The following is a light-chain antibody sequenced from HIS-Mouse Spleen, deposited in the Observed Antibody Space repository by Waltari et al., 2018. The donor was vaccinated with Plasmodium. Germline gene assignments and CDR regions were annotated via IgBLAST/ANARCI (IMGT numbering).Light chain of an antibody. Sequence: AIQMTQSPSSLSASVGDRVTITCRASQGIRNDLGWYQQQPGRAPKLLISAASSLQSGVPSRFSGSGSGTDFTLTISSLQPEDCATYYGLQDYNYPYTFGQGTKLEIK. CDR1: QGIRND. CDR3: LQDYNYPYT. V-gene: IGKV1-6*01. CDR2: AAS. J-gene: IGKJ2*01.